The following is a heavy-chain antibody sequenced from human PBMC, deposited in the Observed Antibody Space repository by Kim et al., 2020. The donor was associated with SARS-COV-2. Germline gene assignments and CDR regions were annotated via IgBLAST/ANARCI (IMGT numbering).Heavy chain of an antibody. Sequence: GGSLRLSCAASGFTFSSYGMHWVRQAPGKGLEWVAGISDDGSNKYYADSVKGRFTISRDNSKNTLYLQMNSLRAEDTAVYYCAKGLLRYFVWLPYYYYYYDMDVWGQGTAVPVPS. D-gene: IGHD3-9*01. CDR3: AKGLLRYFVWLPYYYYYYDMDV. J-gene: IGHJ6*01. CDR1: GFTFSSYG. V-gene: IGHV3-30*18. CDR2: ISDDGSNK.